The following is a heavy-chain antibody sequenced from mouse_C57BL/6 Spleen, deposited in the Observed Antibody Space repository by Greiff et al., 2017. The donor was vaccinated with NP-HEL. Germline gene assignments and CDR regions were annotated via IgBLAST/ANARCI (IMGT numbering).Heavy chain of an antibody. Sequence: EVQRVESGGGLVQPKGSLKLSCAASGFSFNTYAMNWVRQAPGKGLEWVARIRSKSNNYATYYADSVKDRFTISRDDSESMLYLQMNNLKTEDTAMYYCVAYGKRVSYAMDYWGQGTSVTVSS. CDR3: VAYGKRVSYAMDY. CDR1: GFSFNTYA. D-gene: IGHD2-1*01. J-gene: IGHJ4*01. V-gene: IGHV10-1*01. CDR2: IRSKSNNYAT.